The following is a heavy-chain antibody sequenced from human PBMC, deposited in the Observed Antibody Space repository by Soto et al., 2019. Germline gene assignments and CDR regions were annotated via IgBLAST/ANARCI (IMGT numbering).Heavy chain of an antibody. D-gene: IGHD3-10*01. CDR1: GFTFNNNA. CDR2: ISGGGDTT. Sequence: EVQLLESGGGLVQPGGSLRLSCAASGFTFNNNAMTWVGQAPGKGLEWVSAISGGGDTTSYADSVKGRFTVSRDGSKNTLYLQMSSLRAEDTALYYCAKGRGGSGSLTPRVDFWGQGTLVTVSS. J-gene: IGHJ4*02. CDR3: AKGRGGSGSLTPRVDF. V-gene: IGHV3-23*01.